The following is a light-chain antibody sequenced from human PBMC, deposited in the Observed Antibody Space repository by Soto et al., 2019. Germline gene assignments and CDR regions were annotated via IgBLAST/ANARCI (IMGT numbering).Light chain of an antibody. V-gene: IGKV1-33*01. CDR1: QHINKD. J-gene: IGKJ4*01. CDR2: DAS. Sequence: DIQMTQSPSSLSASVGDRVTITCQATQHINKDLNWYQKKPGKAPKLPIYDASDLETGVPSRFSGSGSGTHFTLTISSLQPEDKATYYCQDYDDLPLTFSGGTK. CDR3: QDYDDLPLT.